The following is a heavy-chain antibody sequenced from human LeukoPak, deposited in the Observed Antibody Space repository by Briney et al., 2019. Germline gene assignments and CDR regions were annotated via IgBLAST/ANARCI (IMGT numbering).Heavy chain of an antibody. D-gene: IGHD2-8*01. Sequence: PGGSLRLSCAASGFTFSNYGMHWVRQAPGKGLEWVAFIRYDGSNKYFADSLKGRFTISRDNSKNSLYLQMSSLRAEDTAVCYCVRDHLWSFDYWGQGTLVTVSS. J-gene: IGHJ4*02. CDR3: VRDHLWSFDY. CDR1: GFTFSNYG. CDR2: IRYDGSNK. V-gene: IGHV3-30*02.